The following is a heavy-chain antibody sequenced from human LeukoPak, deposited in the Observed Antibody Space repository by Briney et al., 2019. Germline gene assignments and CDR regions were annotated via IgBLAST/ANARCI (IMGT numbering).Heavy chain of an antibody. CDR1: GFTFSSYA. CDR3: AKGKGVVPAAIRGGNWFDP. Sequence: GGSLRLSCAASGFTFSSYAMSWVRQAPGKGLEGVSAISGSGGSTYYADSVKGRFTISRDNSKNTLYLQMNSMRAEDTAVYYCAKGKGVVPAAIRGGNWFDPWGQGTLVTVSS. CDR2: ISGSGGST. J-gene: IGHJ5*02. V-gene: IGHV3-23*01. D-gene: IGHD2-2*01.